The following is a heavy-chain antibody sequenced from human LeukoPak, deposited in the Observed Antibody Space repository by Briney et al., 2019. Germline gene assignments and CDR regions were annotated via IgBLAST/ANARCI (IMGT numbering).Heavy chain of an antibody. D-gene: IGHD6-19*01. Sequence: GGSLRLSCAASGFTFSSYGMHWVRQAPGKGLEWVAVIWYGGSNKYYADSVKGRFTISRDNAKNSLYLQMNSLRAEDTAVYYCARDGQWLDNYYYGMDVWGQGTTVTVSS. J-gene: IGHJ6*02. V-gene: IGHV3-33*08. CDR2: IWYGGSNK. CDR3: ARDGQWLDNYYYGMDV. CDR1: GFTFSSYG.